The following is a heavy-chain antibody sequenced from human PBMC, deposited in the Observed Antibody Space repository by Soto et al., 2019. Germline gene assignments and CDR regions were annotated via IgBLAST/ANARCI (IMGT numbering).Heavy chain of an antibody. CDR1: GYTFTAYY. V-gene: IGHV1-2*02. CDR3: ARQLAYCGGDCYTEPIDY. Sequence: QAQLVQSGAEVKKPGASVKVSCKTSGYTFTAYYIHWVRQAPGQGLEWVGWINPKTGDTKYAQKFQGRVTMTGDTSITTAYMELGRLRSDDTAVYYCARQLAYCGGDCYTEPIDYWGQGTLVTDSS. D-gene: IGHD2-21*02. J-gene: IGHJ4*02. CDR2: INPKTGDT.